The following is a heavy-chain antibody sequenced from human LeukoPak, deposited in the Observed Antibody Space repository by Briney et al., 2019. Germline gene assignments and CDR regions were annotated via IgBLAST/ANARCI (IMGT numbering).Heavy chain of an antibody. CDR3: ARHSGYYYARDAFDI. J-gene: IGHJ3*02. Sequence: SQTLSLTCTVSGGSISSGSYYWSWIRQPAGKGLEWIGRIYFSGSTKYNPSLKSRVTISVDKSKNQFSLKLTSVTAADTAVYYCARHSGYYYARDAFDIWGQGTMVTVSS. V-gene: IGHV4-61*02. CDR2: IYFSGST. D-gene: IGHD3-22*01. CDR1: GGSISSGSYY.